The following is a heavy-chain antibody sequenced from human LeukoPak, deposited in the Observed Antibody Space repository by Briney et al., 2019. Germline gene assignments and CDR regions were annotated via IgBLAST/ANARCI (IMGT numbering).Heavy chain of an antibody. Sequence: GASVKVSCKASGGTFSSYAISWVRQAPGQGLEWMGGIIPIFGTANYAQKFQGRVTITADESTSTAYMELSSLRSEDTAVYYCARDHYYDSSGYLENWFDPWGQGTLVTVSS. J-gene: IGHJ5*02. CDR1: GGTFSSYA. CDR3: ARDHYYDSSGYLENWFDP. V-gene: IGHV1-69*13. CDR2: IIPIFGTA. D-gene: IGHD3-22*01.